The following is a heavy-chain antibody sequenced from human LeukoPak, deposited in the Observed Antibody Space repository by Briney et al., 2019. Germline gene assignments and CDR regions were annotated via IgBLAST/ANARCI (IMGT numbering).Heavy chain of an antibody. Sequence: ALVTVSCKASGYTFTGYYIHWVRQAPGQGLEWMGWINPHSGGTNYAQKFQGGVTMTRDTSITTAYMELSSLRSDDTAVYYCARDVGEYCSSTNCYASHYWGQGTLVTVSS. CDR3: ARDVGEYCSSTNCYASHY. V-gene: IGHV1-2*02. J-gene: IGHJ4*02. D-gene: IGHD2-2*01. CDR2: INPHSGGT. CDR1: GYTFTGYY.